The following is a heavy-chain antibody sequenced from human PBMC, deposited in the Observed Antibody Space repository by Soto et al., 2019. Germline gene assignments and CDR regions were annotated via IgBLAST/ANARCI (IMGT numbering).Heavy chain of an antibody. D-gene: IGHD1-26*01. Sequence: QVQLVQSGAEVKKPGSSVKVSCKASGGTFSSYAISWVRQAPGQGLEWMGGIIPIFGTANYAQKFQGRVTITADESTSTAYMELSSLRSEDTAVYYCARARLSGSPVYYYYGMDVWGQGTTVTVSS. V-gene: IGHV1-69*01. CDR2: IIPIFGTA. J-gene: IGHJ6*02. CDR1: GGTFSSYA. CDR3: ARARLSGSPVYYYYGMDV.